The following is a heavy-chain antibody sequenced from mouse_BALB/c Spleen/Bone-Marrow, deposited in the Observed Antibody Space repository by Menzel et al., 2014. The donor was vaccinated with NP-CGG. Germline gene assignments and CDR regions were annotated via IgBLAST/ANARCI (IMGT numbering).Heavy chain of an antibody. V-gene: IGHV5-15*02. CDR2: ISNLAYSI. D-gene: IGHD2-1*01. CDR3: ATIYYGNSYAMDY. CDR1: GFTFSDYG. Sequence: EVMLVESGGVLVQPGGSRKLSWAASGFTFSDYGMAWVRQAPGKGPEWVAFISNLAYSIYYADTVTGRFTISRENAKNTLYLEMSSLRSEDTAMYYCATIYYGNSYAMDYWGQGTSVTVSS. J-gene: IGHJ4*01.